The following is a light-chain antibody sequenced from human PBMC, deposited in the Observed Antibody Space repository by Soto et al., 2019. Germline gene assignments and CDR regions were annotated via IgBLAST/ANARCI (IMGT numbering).Light chain of an antibody. CDR3: FSSTAACTHV. CDR1: SSDIGAYNY. V-gene: IGLV2-14*01. CDR2: EVS. J-gene: IGLJ1*01. Sequence: TPPGSVYGSLGESITISSTGSSSDIGAYNYVSWFQQYPGKAPKLIISEVSNRPSGVSNRFSGSKSGTAASLTISGLQTEDEADYFCFSSTAACTHVFASETKVTVL.